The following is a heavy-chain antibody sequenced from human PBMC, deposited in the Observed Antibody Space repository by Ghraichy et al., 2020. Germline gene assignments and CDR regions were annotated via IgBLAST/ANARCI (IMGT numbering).Heavy chain of an antibody. CDR3: ARALHVGD. J-gene: IGHJ4*02. CDR1: GFTFSSYW. CDR2: IKFDGSST. Sequence: GGSLRLSCAASGFTFSSYWMHWVRQAPGKGLVWVSRIKFDGSSTSYADSVKGRFTISRDNAKNTLYLQMNSLRAEDTAVYYCARALHVGDWGQGTLVTVSS. V-gene: IGHV3-74*01. D-gene: IGHD2-15*01.